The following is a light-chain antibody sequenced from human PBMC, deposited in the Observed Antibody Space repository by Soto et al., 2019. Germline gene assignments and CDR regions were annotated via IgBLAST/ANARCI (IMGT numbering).Light chain of an antibody. CDR3: SSYTSSSTLV. Sequence: QSVLTQPASLSGSPGQSITISCTGTSSDVGGYNYVSWYQQHPGRAPKLMIYDVSNRPSEVSNRFSGSKSDNTASLTISGLQAEDEADYYCSSYTSSSTLVFGGGTKLTVL. J-gene: IGLJ2*01. CDR1: SSDVGGYNY. CDR2: DVS. V-gene: IGLV2-14*01.